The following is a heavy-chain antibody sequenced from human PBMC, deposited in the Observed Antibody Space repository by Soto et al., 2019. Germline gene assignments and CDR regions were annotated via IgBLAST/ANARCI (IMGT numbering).Heavy chain of an antibody. CDR3: ARGGGVQAFDI. D-gene: IGHD1-26*01. CDR2: INHSGST. Sequence: SETLSLTCAVYGGSFSGYYWSWIRQPPGKGLEWIGEINHSGSTNYNPSLKSRVTISVDTSKNQFSLKLSSVTAADTAVYYCARGGGVQAFDIWGQGTMVTVSS. V-gene: IGHV4-34*01. J-gene: IGHJ3*02. CDR1: GGSFSGYY.